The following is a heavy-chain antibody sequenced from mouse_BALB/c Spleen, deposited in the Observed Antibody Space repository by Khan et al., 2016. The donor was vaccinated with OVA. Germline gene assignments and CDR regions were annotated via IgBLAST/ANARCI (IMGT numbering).Heavy chain of an antibody. J-gene: IGHJ3*01. CDR2: INPSNGYT. CDR3: VRDGAYHRNDGWFAY. CDR1: GYTFTSYT. V-gene: IGHV1-4*01. D-gene: IGHD2-14*01. Sequence: QVQLKQSGAELARPGASVKMSCKASGYTFTSYTIHWIKQRPGQGLEWIGSINPSNGYTNYNQKFKDKATLTTDKSSTTAYLQLSSLTSDDSAVYNCVRDGAYHRNDGWFAYWGQGTLVTVSA.